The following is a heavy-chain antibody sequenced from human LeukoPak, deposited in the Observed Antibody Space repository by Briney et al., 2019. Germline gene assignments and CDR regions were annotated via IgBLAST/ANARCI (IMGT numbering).Heavy chain of an antibody. Sequence: PGGSLRHSSAPSGFTFSSYSMNWVRQAPGKGLEWVSSISSSSSYIYYADSVKGRFTISRDNAKNSLYLQMNSLRAEDTAVYYCARSFGGGCYPDYWGEGTLVTVSS. CDR3: ARSFGGGCYPDY. J-gene: IGHJ4*02. D-gene: IGHD2-21*02. CDR2: ISSSSSYI. CDR1: GFTFSSYS. V-gene: IGHV3-21*01.